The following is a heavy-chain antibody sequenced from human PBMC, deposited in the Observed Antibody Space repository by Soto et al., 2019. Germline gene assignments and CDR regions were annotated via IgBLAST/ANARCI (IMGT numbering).Heavy chain of an antibody. CDR1: GGSISRYY. J-gene: IGHJ4*02. CDR2: IYYSGST. Sequence: SETLSLTCTVSGGSISRYYWSWIRQPPGKGLEWIGYIYYSGSTNYNPSLKSRVSISIDTSKNQFSLNLSSVTAADSAVYYCGRTPGYSGQGTLVTVSS. V-gene: IGHV4-59*12. CDR3: GRTPGY.